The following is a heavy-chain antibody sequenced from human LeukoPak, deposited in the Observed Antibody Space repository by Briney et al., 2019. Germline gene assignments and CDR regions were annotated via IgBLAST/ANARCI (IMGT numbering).Heavy chain of an antibody. CDR1: GGSISSGNNH. D-gene: IGHD4-17*01. CDR3: ATTTVITSAGFDY. J-gene: IGHJ4*02. Sequence: SETLSLTCTVSGGSISSGNNHWSWIRQPAGKGLEWIGHIYTSGSTSYNPSLKSRVTISVDTSKNQFSLKLSSVTAADTAVYYCATTTVITSAGFDYWGQGTLVTVSS. V-gene: IGHV4-61*09. CDR2: IYTSGST.